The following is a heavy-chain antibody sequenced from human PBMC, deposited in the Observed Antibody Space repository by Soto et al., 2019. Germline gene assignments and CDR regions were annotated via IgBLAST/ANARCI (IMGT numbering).Heavy chain of an antibody. CDR3: AKDDTSSTWPYYFDY. V-gene: IGHV3-30*18. Sequence: VQLVESGGGVVQPGRSLRLTCAASGFTSSSYGMHWVRQAPGKGLEWVAVISYDGSKKYYADSVKGRFTISRDNSKNTLFLQMNSLRTEDTAVYYCAKDDTSSTWPYYFDYWGQGTLVTVSS. CDR2: ISYDGSKK. CDR1: GFTSSSYG. D-gene: IGHD6-13*01. J-gene: IGHJ4*02.